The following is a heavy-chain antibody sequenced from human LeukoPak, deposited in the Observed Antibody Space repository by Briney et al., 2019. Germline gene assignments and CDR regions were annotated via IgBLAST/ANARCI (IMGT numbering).Heavy chain of an antibody. CDR3: ARGGRQVVLRNWFDP. CDR1: GGSISSYY. Sequence: NTSETLSLTCTVSGGSISSYYWSWIRQPPGKGLEWIGYIYYSGSTNYNPSLKSRVTISVDTSKNQFSLKLSSVTAADTAVYYCARGGRQVVLRNWFDPWGQGTLVTVSS. J-gene: IGHJ5*02. V-gene: IGHV4-59*01. CDR2: IYYSGST. D-gene: IGHD2-21*01.